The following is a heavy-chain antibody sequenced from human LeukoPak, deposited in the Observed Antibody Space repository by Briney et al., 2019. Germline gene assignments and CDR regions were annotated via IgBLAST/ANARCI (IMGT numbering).Heavy chain of an antibody. CDR1: GGSFSGYY. CDR3: ARASGSYYESWFDP. Sequence: PSETLSLTCAVYGGSFSGYYWSWIRQPPGKGLEWIGEINHSGSTNYNPSLKSRVTISVDTSKNQFSLKLSSVTAADTAVYYCARASGSYYESWFDPWGQGTLVTVSS. CDR2: INHSGST. J-gene: IGHJ5*02. V-gene: IGHV4-34*01. D-gene: IGHD1-26*01.